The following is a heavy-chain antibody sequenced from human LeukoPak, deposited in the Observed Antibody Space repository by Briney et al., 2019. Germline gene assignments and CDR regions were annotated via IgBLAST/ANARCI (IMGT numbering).Heavy chain of an antibody. D-gene: IGHD1-7*01. Sequence: PGGSLRLSCTVSGFTVSSNSMSWVRQAPGKGLEWVSAISGSGGSTYYADSVKGRFTISRDNSKNTLSLQMNSLRAEDTAVYYCAKEGKTRNWNYYQAKSVYWGQGTLVTVSS. V-gene: IGHV3-23*01. CDR2: ISGSGGST. J-gene: IGHJ4*02. CDR3: AKEGKTRNWNYYQAKSVY. CDR1: GFTVSSNS.